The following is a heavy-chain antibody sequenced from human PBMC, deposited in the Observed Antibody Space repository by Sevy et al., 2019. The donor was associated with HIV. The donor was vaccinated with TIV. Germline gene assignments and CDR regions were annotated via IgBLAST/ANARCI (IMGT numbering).Heavy chain of an antibody. CDR2: INVYGST. CDR1: GASISSSSHY. Sequence: SETLSLTCTVSGASISSSSHYWTWIRQPAGKGLEWIGRINVYGSTNYNPSLKSRGTISVDTSKNQFSLRLNSVTAADTAVYYCARDQGGSYWVFLDNWGQGTLVTVSS. V-gene: IGHV4-61*02. D-gene: IGHD1-26*01. J-gene: IGHJ4*02. CDR3: ARDQGGSYWVFLDN.